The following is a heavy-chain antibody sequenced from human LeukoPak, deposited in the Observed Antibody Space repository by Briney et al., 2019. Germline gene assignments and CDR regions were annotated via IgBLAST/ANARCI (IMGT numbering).Heavy chain of an antibody. CDR3: ARATYYYDSSGNFDK. J-gene: IGHJ4*02. V-gene: IGHV3-21*04. Sequence: PGGSLRLSCAASGFTFSRYSMNWVRQAPGKGLEWVSSISSSISIYYADAVKGRFTISRDNVKNSLYLQMNSLRAEDTAVYYCARATYYYDSSGNFDKWGQGTLVAVSS. CDR2: ISSSISI. CDR1: GFTFSRYS. D-gene: IGHD3-22*01.